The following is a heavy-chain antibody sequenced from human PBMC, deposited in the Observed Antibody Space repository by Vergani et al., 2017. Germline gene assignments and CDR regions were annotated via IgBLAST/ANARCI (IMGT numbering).Heavy chain of an antibody. CDR2: ISGSGGST. CDR3: AKGDIVVVPAAMGKGYSYGNAFDI. Sequence: VHLVESGGGLVQPGGSLRLSCAASGFTFSSYAMSWVRQAPGKGLEWVSAISGSGGSTYYADSVKGRFTISRDNSKNTLYLQMNSLRAEDTAVYYCAKGDIVVVPAAMGKGYSYGNAFDIWGQGTMVTVSS. CDR1: GFTFSSYA. V-gene: IGHV3-23*04. D-gene: IGHD2-2*01. J-gene: IGHJ3*02.